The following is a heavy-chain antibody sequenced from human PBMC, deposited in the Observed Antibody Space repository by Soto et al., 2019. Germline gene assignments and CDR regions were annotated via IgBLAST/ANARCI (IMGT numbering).Heavy chain of an antibody. CDR2: IKPNNGKT. J-gene: IGHJ6*03. CDR1: CYTFTTYG. D-gene: IGHD3-10*01. V-gene: IGHV1-18*01. Sequence: ASVKVSCKASCYTFTTYGISWVRQAPGQGLEWKGWIKPNNGKTNYAQNIQGRVTITTDTSTSTAYMELRSLRSDDTAVYYCARELWKYCSGSYSRRNSQIYHYYYMDVWGKGTTVTVSS. CDR3: ARELWKYCSGSYSRRNSQIYHYYYMDV.